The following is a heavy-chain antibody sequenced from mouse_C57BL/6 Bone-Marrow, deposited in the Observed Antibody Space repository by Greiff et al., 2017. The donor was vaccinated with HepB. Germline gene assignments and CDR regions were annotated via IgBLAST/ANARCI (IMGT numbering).Heavy chain of an antibody. D-gene: IGHD2-5*01. J-gene: IGHJ4*01. V-gene: IGHV1-78*01. Sequence: VQLQESDAELVKPGASVKISCKVSGYTFTDHTIHWMKQRPEQGLEWIGYIYPRDGSTKYNEKFKGKATLTADKSSSTAYMQLNSLTSEDSAVYFCERGCSNFPLAMDYWGQGTSVTVSS. CDR3: ERGCSNFPLAMDY. CDR2: IYPRDGST. CDR1: GYTFTDHT.